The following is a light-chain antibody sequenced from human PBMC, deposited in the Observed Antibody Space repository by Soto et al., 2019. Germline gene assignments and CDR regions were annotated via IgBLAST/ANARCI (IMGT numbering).Light chain of an antibody. CDR3: QQYGSSPQT. CDR2: DAS. V-gene: IGKV3-20*01. Sequence: EIVLTQSPATLSLSPGERGTLSCRASESVTDYLAWYQQKPGQAPRLLIYDASTRATGIPDRFSGSGSGTDFTLTISRLEPEDFAVYSCQQYGSSPQTFGQGTKVDIK. J-gene: IGKJ1*01. CDR1: ESVTDY.